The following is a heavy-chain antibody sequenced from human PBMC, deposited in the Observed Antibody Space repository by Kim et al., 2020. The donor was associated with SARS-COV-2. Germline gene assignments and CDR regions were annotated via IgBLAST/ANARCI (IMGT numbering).Heavy chain of an antibody. CDR1: GFTFSSYA. D-gene: IGHD3-22*01. Sequence: GGSLRLSCAASGFTFSSYAMHWVRQAPGKGLEWVAVISYDGSNKYYADSVKGRFTISRDNSKNTLYLQMNSLRAEDTAVYYCARDGGGVERYYYDSSAYYPIGYYYYGMDVWGQGTTVTVSS. CDR2: ISYDGSNK. CDR3: ARDGGGVERYYYDSSAYYPIGYYYYGMDV. J-gene: IGHJ6*02. V-gene: IGHV3-30-3*01.